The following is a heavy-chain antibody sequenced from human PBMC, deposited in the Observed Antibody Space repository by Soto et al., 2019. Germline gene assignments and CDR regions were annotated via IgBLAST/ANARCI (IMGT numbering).Heavy chain of an antibody. CDR1: GFTFSTYW. D-gene: IGHD3-10*01. CDR3: ARGGGTYGSYYYAMDV. J-gene: IGHJ6*02. CDR2: INSDGSST. Sequence: EVQLAESGGGLVQRGGSLRLSCEASGFTFSTYWMHWVRQAPGKGLVWVSRINSDGSSTNYADSVKGRFTISRDNAKNTLYLQMNRLGAEETAVYYCARGGGTYGSYYYAMDVWGQGTTVTVSS. V-gene: IGHV3-74*01.